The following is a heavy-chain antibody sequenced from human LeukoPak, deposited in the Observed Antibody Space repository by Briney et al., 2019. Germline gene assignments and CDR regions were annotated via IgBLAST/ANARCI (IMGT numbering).Heavy chain of an antibody. J-gene: IGHJ5*02. CDR3: ARTLRYFGENWFDP. Sequence: GGSLRLSCAASGFTFSSYWMHWVRQAPGKGLVWVSRINSDGSSTTYADSVKGRFTISRDNAMNTLYLQMNSLRAEDTAVYYCARTLRYFGENWFDPWGQGTLVTVSS. CDR2: INSDGSST. V-gene: IGHV3-74*03. D-gene: IGHD3-9*01. CDR1: GFTFSSYW.